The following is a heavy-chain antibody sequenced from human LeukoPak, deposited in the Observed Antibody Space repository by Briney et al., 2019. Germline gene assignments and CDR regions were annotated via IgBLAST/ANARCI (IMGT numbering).Heavy chain of an antibody. D-gene: IGHD2-21*01. CDR2: IYHSGTT. CDR3: AQKAPYSPAYSQD. J-gene: IGHJ1*01. V-gene: IGHV4-59*01. CDR1: GGSITGYF. Sequence: PSETLSLTCTVSGGSITGYFWSWIRQPPGKGLEWIGYIYHSGTTNYNPSLKSRVTISVDTSKNQFSLKLTSVTAADTAVYYCAQKAPYSPAYSQDWGQGTLVTVSS.